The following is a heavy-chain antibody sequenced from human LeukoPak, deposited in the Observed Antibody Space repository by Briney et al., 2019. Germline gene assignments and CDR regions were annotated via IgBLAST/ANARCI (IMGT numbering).Heavy chain of an antibody. D-gene: IGHD2-2*03. J-gene: IGHJ4*02. CDR2: IKQDGSKK. V-gene: IGHV3-7*03. Sequence: GGSLRLSCVASGFPFSSYWMTWVRQAPGKGLEWVANIKQDGSKKSYVDSVKGRFTISRDNAKNSLYLQMNSLRAEDTAVYYCAKDRWIALFYFDYWGQGTLVTVSS. CDR3: AKDRWIALFYFDY. CDR1: GFPFSSYW.